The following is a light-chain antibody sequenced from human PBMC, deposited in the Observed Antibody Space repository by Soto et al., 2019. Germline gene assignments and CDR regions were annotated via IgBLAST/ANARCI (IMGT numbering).Light chain of an antibody. Sequence: DIQMIQSPSTLSASVGDRVTITCRASQDINIWLAWYQQKPGKAPKLLIYKASTLERGVPSRFIGSGSGTDFTLAISSLQRDDFATYYCQQYSSDSNTFGQGTRLDIK. J-gene: IGKJ2*01. CDR1: QDINIW. V-gene: IGKV1-5*03. CDR2: KAS. CDR3: QQYSSDSNT.